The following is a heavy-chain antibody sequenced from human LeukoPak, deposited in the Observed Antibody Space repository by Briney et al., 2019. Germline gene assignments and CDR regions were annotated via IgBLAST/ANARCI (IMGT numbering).Heavy chain of an antibody. Sequence: GGSLRLSCAASGFTFSDYYMSWIRQAPGKGLEWISYIDYSGITVYYADSVKGRFTISRDNSKNSLYLQMNSLRAEDTAVYYCARWDAWSYSRAFDIWGQGTTVTVSS. V-gene: IGHV3-11*04. CDR3: ARWDAWSYSRAFDI. CDR2: IDYSGITV. CDR1: GFTFSDYY. D-gene: IGHD1-26*01. J-gene: IGHJ3*02.